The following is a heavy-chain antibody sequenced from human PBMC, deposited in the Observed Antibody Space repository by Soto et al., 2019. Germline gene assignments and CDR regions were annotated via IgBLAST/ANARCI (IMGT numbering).Heavy chain of an antibody. D-gene: IGHD5-12*01. CDR2: ISGSGGST. Sequence: LRLSCAASGFTFSSYAMSWVRQAPGKGLEWVSAISGSGGSTYYADSVKGRFTISRDNSKNTLYLQMNSLRAEDTAVYYCAKDSGYDSGYFDYWGQGTLVTVSS. J-gene: IGHJ4*02. CDR1: GFTFSSYA. V-gene: IGHV3-23*01. CDR3: AKDSGYDSGYFDY.